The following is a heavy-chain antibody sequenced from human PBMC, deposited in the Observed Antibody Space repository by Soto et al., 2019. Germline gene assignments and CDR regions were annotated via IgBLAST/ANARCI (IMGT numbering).Heavy chain of an antibody. V-gene: IGHV3-30-3*01. CDR3: ARVTPGNYLYFFSGLDV. Sequence: QPRGTLRLTCVASGNNYGTYAIQWVRQAPGKGLQWVALIAYDGINTYYADSVKGRFTISRDNSKKTLHLQMNSLRPEDTGVYFCARVTPGNYLYFFSGLDVWGQGTSVTV. D-gene: IGHD1-1*01. CDR1: GNNYGTYA. CDR2: IAYDGINT. J-gene: IGHJ6*02.